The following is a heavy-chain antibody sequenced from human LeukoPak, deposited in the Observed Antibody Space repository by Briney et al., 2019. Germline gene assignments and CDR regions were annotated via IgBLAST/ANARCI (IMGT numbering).Heavy chain of an antibody. CDR1: GFTFSSYG. CDR2: ITTTGGDT. Sequence: GGSLRLSRAASGFTFSSYGMNWVRQAPGKGLEWVSVITTTGGDTKYADSVKGRFTISRDNSKNTIYLQTNSLRAEDTAVYFCARSKMWPPSFDYWGQGTPVTVSS. CDR3: ARSKMWPPSFDY. D-gene: IGHD2-21*01. J-gene: IGHJ4*02. V-gene: IGHV3-23*01.